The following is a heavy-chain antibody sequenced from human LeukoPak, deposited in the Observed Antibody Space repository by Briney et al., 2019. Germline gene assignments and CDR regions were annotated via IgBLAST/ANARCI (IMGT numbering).Heavy chain of an antibody. J-gene: IGHJ4*02. CDR3: ARATTPSADY. D-gene: IGHD1-26*01. CDR2: ISYGGSNK. CDR1: GFTFSSYD. V-gene: IGHV3-30*09. Sequence: GGSLRLYCAASGFTFSSYDMHWVRQAPGKGLEWVAVISYGGSNKYYADSVKGRFAISRDNSKNTVYLQMNSLRVEDTAVYYCARATTPSADYWGQGTLVTVSS.